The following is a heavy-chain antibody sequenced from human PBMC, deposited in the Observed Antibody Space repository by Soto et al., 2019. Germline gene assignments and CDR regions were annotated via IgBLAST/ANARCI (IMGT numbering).Heavy chain of an antibody. Sequence: PSETLSLTCTVSGGSISSGGYYWSWIRQHPGKGLEWIGYIYYSGSTYYNPSLKSRVTISVDTSKNQFSLKLSSVTAADTAVYYCARRPDVAAADTYYYYGMDVWGQGTTVTVSS. CDR3: ARRPDVAAADTYYYYGMDV. CDR1: GGSISSGGYY. CDR2: IYYSGST. V-gene: IGHV4-31*03. D-gene: IGHD6-13*01. J-gene: IGHJ6*02.